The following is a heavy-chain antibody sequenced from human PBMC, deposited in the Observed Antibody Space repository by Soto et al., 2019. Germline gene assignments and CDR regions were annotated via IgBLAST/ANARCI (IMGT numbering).Heavy chain of an antibody. D-gene: IGHD3-3*01. CDR1: GFSFASFA. J-gene: IGHJ4*02. V-gene: IGHV3-23*04. CDR3: AKWSYLDY. CDR2: ISGIDGKT. Sequence: DVRLAESGGGLVQPGGSLRLSCTTSGFSFASFAMTWVRQAPGKGLEWVATISGIDGKTYYADSVKGRFSISRDTSRNTLYLQMNSLRADDTASYYCAKWSYLDYWGQGTRVTVSS.